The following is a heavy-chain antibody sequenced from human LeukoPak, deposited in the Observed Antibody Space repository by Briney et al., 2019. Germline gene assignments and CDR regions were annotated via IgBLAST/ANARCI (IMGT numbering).Heavy chain of an antibody. D-gene: IGHD2-15*01. CDR3: ARVHCSGGSCYPGNGY. V-gene: IGHV5-51*01. J-gene: IGHJ4*02. Sequence: GESLKISCKGSGYSFTSYWIGWVRQMPGKGLEWMGIIYPGDSATRYSPSFQGQVTISADKSISTAYLQWSSLKASDTAMYYCARVHCSGGSCYPGNGYWGQGTLVTVSS. CDR2: IYPGDSAT. CDR1: GYSFTSYW.